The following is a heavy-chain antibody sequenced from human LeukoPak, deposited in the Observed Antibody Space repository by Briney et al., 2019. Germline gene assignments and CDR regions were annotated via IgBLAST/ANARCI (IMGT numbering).Heavy chain of an antibody. CDR2: IYPGDSDT. Sequence: GESLKISCKGSGYSFTSYWIGWVRQMPGKGLEWMGIIYPGDSDTRYNPSFQGQVTISADKSISIAYLQWSSLKASDTAMYYCARRLSPWYFDLWGRGTLVTVSS. CDR1: GYSFTSYW. V-gene: IGHV5-51*01. J-gene: IGHJ2*01. CDR3: ARRLSPWYFDL.